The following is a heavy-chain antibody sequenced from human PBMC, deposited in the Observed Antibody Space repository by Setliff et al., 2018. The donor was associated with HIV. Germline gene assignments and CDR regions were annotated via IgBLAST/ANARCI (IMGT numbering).Heavy chain of an antibody. CDR2: IYYSGNT. CDR1: GGSIKSSSYY. V-gene: IGHV4-39*07. J-gene: IGHJ1*01. D-gene: IGHD6-13*01. CDR3: ARVPTSSWYVTTQRTKEYFQQ. Sequence: PSETLCLTCTVSGGSIKSSSYYWGWIRQPPGKGLEWIGSIYYSGNTYYNPSLKSRVTISVDTSRNQFSLRLSSVTAADTAIYYCARVPTSSWYVTTQRTKEYFQQWGQGTLVTVSS.